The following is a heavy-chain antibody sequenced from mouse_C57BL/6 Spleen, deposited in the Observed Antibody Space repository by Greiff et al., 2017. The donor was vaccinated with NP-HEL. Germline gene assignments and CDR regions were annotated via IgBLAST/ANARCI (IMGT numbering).Heavy chain of an antibody. CDR2: ISYDGSN. J-gene: IGHJ3*01. Sequence: EVQLQQSGPGLVKPSQSLSLTCSVTGYSITSGYYWNWIRQFPGNKLEWMGYISYDGSNNYNPSLKNRISITRDTSKNQFFLKLNSVTTEDTATYYCARCYDYDPFFAYWGQGTLVTVSA. D-gene: IGHD2-4*01. CDR1: GYSITSGYY. CDR3: ARCYDYDPFFAY. V-gene: IGHV3-6*01.